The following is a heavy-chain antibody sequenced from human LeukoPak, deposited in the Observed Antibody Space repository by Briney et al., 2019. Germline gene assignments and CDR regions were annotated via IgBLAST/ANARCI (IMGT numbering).Heavy chain of an antibody. J-gene: IGHJ6*02. CDR2: INHSGST. CDR1: GGSFSGFY. D-gene: IGHD6-19*01. V-gene: IGHV4-34*01. CDR3: ARGRLRIAVAGTYRSYYYGMDV. Sequence: SETLSLTCAVYGGSFSGFYWSWIRRPPGKGLEWIGEINHSGSTNYNPSLQSRVTISVDTSKNKFSLKLSSVTAADTAVYYCARGRLRIAVAGTYRSYYYGMDVRGQGTTVTVSS.